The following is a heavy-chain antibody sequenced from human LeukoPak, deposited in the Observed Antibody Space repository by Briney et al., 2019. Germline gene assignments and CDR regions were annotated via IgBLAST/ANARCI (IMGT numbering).Heavy chain of an antibody. D-gene: IGHD1-1*01. CDR3: ARMRYNWNAEGAFDI. CDR2: IDWDDDK. Sequence: SGPTLVNPTQTLTLTCTFSGFSLSTSGMCVSWVRQPPGKALEWLARIDWDDDKYYSTSLKTRLTISKDTSKNQVVLTMTNMDPVDTATYYCARMRYNWNAEGAFDIWGQGTMVTVSS. CDR1: GFSLSTSGMC. J-gene: IGHJ3*02. V-gene: IGHV2-70*11.